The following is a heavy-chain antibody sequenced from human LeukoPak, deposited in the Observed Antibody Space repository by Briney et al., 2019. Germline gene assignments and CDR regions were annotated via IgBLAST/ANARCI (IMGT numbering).Heavy chain of an antibody. Sequence: GGSLRLSCVVSGFTFNRCWMNWVRQAPGKGLEWVAHINPDGRDTYYVDSVKGRFTISRDNAQNSMYLQMNSLRVEGTAVYYCTSWGDTTAEYFQRWGQGTLVTVSS. CDR2: INPDGRDT. D-gene: IGHD2-21*02. CDR1: GFTFNRCW. CDR3: TSWGDTTAEYFQR. V-gene: IGHV3-7*01. J-gene: IGHJ1*01.